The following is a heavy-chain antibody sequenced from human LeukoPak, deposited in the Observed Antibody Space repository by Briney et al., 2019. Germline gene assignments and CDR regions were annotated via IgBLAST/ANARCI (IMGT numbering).Heavy chain of an antibody. CDR2: IYFSGST. J-gene: IGHJ3*02. CDR3: ARGYTSGWSPALDI. Sequence: SETLSLTCTVSGYSISSGYYWTWIRQPPGKGLGWIGYIYFSGSTNYNPSLKNRVTFSVDTSKNQFSLNLSSVTAADTAVYYCARGYTSGWSPALDIWGEGTMVTVSS. CDR1: GYSISSGYY. V-gene: IGHV4-61*01. D-gene: IGHD6-19*01.